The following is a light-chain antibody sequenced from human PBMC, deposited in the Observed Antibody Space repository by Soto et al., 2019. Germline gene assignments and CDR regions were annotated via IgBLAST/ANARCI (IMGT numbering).Light chain of an antibody. Sequence: EIVFTQSPATLSLSPGERATLSSRASQSVSSYLAWYQQKPGQAPRLLISDASNRATGIPVRFSGSGSGTDFTLTISSLEAEDSAVYYCQQRSNWPSITFGQGTRLEIK. V-gene: IGKV3-11*01. CDR2: DAS. CDR1: QSVSSY. J-gene: IGKJ5*01. CDR3: QQRSNWPSIT.